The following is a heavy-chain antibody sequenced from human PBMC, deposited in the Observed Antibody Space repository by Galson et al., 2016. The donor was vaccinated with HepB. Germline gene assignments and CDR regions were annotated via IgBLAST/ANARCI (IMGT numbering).Heavy chain of an antibody. Sequence: SLRLSCAASGFTFSNHGMHWVRQAPGKGLEWVAVIGYDGSNKYYADSVKGRFTISRDNSKNTLYLQMNSLRAEDTAVYYCARATVITPGDGMGVWGQGTTVTVSS. CDR3: ARATVITPGDGMGV. CDR1: GFTFSNHG. V-gene: IGHV3-33*01. D-gene: IGHD4-23*01. CDR2: IGYDGSNK. J-gene: IGHJ6*02.